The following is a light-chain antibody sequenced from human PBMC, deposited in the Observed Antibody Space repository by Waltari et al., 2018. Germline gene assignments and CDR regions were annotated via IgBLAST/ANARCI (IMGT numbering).Light chain of an antibody. CDR2: RNN. J-gene: IGLJ3*02. CDR3: ASWDDNLSGWV. Sequence: QSVLTQPPSASGTPGQRVTISCSGSSSNIGRSYVYWYQQLPGTAPKLLIYRNNQRPSGVPDRFSGSKSGTSASLAISGLRSEDEADYYCASWDDNLSGWVFGGGTKLIVL. CDR1: SSNIGRSY. V-gene: IGLV1-47*01.